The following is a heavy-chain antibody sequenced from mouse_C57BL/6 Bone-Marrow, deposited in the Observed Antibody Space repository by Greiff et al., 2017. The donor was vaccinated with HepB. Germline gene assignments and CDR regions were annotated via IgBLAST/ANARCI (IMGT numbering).Heavy chain of an antibody. J-gene: IGHJ1*03. CDR2: IRNKANGYTT. D-gene: IGHD2-1*01. V-gene: IGHV7-3*01. CDR1: GFTFTDYY. Sequence: EVMLVESGGGLVQPGGSLSLSCAASGFTFTDYYMSWVRQPPGKALEWLGFIRNKANGYTTEYSASVKGRFTISRDNSQSILYLQMNALRAEDSATYYCARYSNYPDWYFDVWGTGTTVTVTS. CDR3: ARYSNYPDWYFDV.